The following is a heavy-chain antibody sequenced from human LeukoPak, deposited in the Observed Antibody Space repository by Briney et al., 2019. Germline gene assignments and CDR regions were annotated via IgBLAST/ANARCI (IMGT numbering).Heavy chain of an antibody. V-gene: IGHV3-7*03. D-gene: IGHD1-26*01. J-gene: IGHJ4*02. CDR1: GFTFSFYT. CDR2: IKQDGSEK. Sequence: GGSLRLSCAASGFTFSFYTINWVRQAPGKGLEWVANIKQDGSEKYYVDSVKGRFTISRDNAKNSLYLQMNSLRADDTAVYYCARGLRSYPAALNFDYWGQGTLVTVSS. CDR3: ARGLRSYPAALNFDY.